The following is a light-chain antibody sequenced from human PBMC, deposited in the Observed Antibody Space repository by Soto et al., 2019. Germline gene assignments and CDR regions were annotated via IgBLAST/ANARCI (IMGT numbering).Light chain of an antibody. Sequence: QSALTQPASVSGSPGQSITISCTGTSSDVGGYNLVSWYQQRPGKAPKVMIYEGSKRPSGVSNRFSGSKSGNTASLTISGPQAEDEADYYCCSYAGSSTYVFGTGTKVTVL. V-gene: IGLV2-23*01. CDR2: EGS. J-gene: IGLJ1*01. CDR3: CSYAGSSTYV. CDR1: SSDVGGYNL.